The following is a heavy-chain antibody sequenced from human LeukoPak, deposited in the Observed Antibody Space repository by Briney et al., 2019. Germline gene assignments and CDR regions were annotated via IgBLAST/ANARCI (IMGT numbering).Heavy chain of an antibody. J-gene: IGHJ4*02. CDR1: GGSISSYY. D-gene: IGHD6-19*01. CDR2: IYYSGST. Sequence: PSETLSLTCTVSGGSISSYYWSWIRQPPGKGLEWIGYIYYSGSTNYNPSLKSRVTISVDTSKNQFSLKLSSVTAADTAVYYCARELSGAGFDYWGQGTPVTVSS. CDR3: ARELSGAGFDY. V-gene: IGHV4-59*01.